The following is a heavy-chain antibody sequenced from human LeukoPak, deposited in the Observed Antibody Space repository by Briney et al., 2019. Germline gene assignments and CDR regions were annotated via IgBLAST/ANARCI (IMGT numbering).Heavy chain of an antibody. CDR2: INHRGSI. V-gene: IGHV4-34*01. D-gene: IGHD1-26*01. CDR3: ARVPESVGINYFDY. Sequence: PSETLSLTCAVYGGSFSGYYWSWIRQPPGRGLEWIGEINHRGSINRNSSLKSRVTISVDTSKNQFSLKVTSVIAADTAVYYCARVPESVGINYFDYWGQGILVTVSS. J-gene: IGHJ4*02. CDR1: GGSFSGYY.